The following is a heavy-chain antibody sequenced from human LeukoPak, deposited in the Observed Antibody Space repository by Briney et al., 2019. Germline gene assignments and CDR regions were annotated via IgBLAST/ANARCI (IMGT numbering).Heavy chain of an antibody. V-gene: IGHV4-31*03. D-gene: IGHD5-12*01. CDR2: IYYTGST. CDR1: GGSIYSSGYY. Sequence: SQTLSLTCTVSGGSIYSSGYYWSWIRQHPGKGLEWIGHIYYTGSTYYNPSLKSRVTISVDTSKNQFSLKLSSVTAADTAVYYCARTGVGYSCYDGGFDYWGQGTLVTVSS. J-gene: IGHJ4*02. CDR3: ARTGVGYSCYDGGFDY.